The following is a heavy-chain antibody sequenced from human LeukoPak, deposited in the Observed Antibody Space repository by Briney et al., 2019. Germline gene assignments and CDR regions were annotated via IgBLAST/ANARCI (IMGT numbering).Heavy chain of an antibody. CDR2: IRYDGSNK. CDR1: GFTFSSYG. CDR3: AKGRAGLGHGNFDY. V-gene: IGHV3-30*02. D-gene: IGHD5-24*01. J-gene: IGHJ4*02. Sequence: SGGSLRLSCAASGFTFSSYGMHWVRQAPGKGLEWVAFIRYDGSNKYYADSVKGRFTISRDNSKNTLYLQMNSLRAEDTAVYYCAKGRAGLGHGNFDYWGQGTLVTVSS.